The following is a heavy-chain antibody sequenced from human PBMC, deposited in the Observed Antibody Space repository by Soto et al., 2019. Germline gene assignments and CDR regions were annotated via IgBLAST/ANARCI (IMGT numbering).Heavy chain of an antibody. CDR2: INPMFGTG. J-gene: IGHJ5*02. CDR3: ARENRDDNSGWYSSSDWFDP. CDR1: GYTFTGYY. Sequence: GASVKVSCKASGYTFTGYYMHWVRQAPGQGLEWMGWINPMFGTGNYAQKFQGRLTITADESTGTSYMDLKSLRSEDTAVYFCARENRDDNSGWYSSSDWFDPWGQGTLVTVSS. D-gene: IGHD6-19*01. V-gene: IGHV1-69*13.